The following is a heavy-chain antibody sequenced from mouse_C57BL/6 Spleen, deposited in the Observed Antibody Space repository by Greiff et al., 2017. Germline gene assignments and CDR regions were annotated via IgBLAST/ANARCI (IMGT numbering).Heavy chain of an antibody. D-gene: IGHD2-4*01. CDR1: GYTFTDYE. CDR2: IYPGNSDT. Sequence: VQLQQSGAELVRPGASVTLSCKASGYTFTDYEMHWVKQTPVHGLEWIGAIYPGNSDTSYNQKFKGKAKLTAVTSASTAYMELSSLTNEDSAVYYCTRSKFYYDYEAWFAYWGQGTLVTVSA. CDR3: TRSKFYYDYEAWFAY. V-gene: IGHV1-15*01. J-gene: IGHJ3*01.